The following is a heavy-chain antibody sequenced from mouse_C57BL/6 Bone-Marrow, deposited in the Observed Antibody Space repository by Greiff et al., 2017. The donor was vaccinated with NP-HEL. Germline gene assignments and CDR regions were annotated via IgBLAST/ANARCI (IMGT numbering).Heavy chain of an antibody. CDR2: INPNNGGT. Sequence: EVQLQPSGPELVEPGGLVEIPCKASGYTFPCYNMDWVKQSHGKSLEWIGDINPNNGGTIYNKKFKGKATLTVDKSSSTAYMELRSLTSEDTAVYYCARCLLDYWGQGTSVTVSS. CDR3: ARCLLDY. J-gene: IGHJ4*01. V-gene: IGHV1-18*01. CDR1: GYTFPCYN.